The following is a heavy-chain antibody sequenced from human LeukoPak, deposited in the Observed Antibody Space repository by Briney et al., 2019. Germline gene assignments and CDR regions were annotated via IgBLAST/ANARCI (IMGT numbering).Heavy chain of an antibody. CDR2: ISSNGGST. V-gene: IGHV3-64*01. Sequence: GGSLRLSCAASGFTFSSYAMHWVRQAPGKGLEYVSAISSNGGSTYYANSVKGRFTISRDNSKNTLYLQVGSLRAEDMAVYYCARQNGSGSYYVDYWGQGTLVTVSS. CDR1: GFTFSSYA. D-gene: IGHD3-10*01. CDR3: ARQNGSGSYYVDY. J-gene: IGHJ4*02.